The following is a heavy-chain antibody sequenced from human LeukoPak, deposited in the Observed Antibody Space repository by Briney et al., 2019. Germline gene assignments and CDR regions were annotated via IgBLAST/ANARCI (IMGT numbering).Heavy chain of an antibody. J-gene: IGHJ4*02. D-gene: IGHD4-17*01. V-gene: IGHV3-23*01. CDR1: GFTFSSYA. Sequence: PGGSLRLFCSASGFTFSSYAMNWVRQAPGKGLEWVSAISGSGGSTYYADSVKGRFTISRDNSKNTLYLQMNSLRAEDTAVYYCAKYRGLYGDSDFDYWGQGTLVTVSS. CDR3: AKYRGLYGDSDFDY. CDR2: ISGSGGST.